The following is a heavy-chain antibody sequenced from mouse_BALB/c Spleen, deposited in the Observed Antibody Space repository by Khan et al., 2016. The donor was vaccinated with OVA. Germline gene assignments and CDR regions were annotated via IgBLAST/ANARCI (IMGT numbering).Heavy chain of an antibody. J-gene: IGHJ3*01. D-gene: IGHD1-2*01. Sequence: VQLQQSGPELVKPGASVKISCKASGYTFTDYNMDWVKQSHGKSLEWIGYIFPNNGDSGYNQKFKNKVALTVDSSSSTAFMELRSLTSEDSAVYYCTGTGYGSFAYGGRGTLVTVSA. CDR2: IFPNNGDS. CDR1: GYTFTDYN. CDR3: TGTGYGSFAY. V-gene: IGHV1S29*02.